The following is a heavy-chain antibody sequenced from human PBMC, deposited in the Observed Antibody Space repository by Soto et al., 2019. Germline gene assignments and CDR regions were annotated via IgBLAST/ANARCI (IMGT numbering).Heavy chain of an antibody. J-gene: IGHJ6*02. Sequence: SGPTLVNPTQTLTLTCTFSGFSLSTSGMCVSWIRQPPGKALEWLALIDWDDDKYYSTSLKTRLTISKDTSKNQVVLTMTNMDPVDTATYYCARGRSTQKYYYYYGMDVWGQGTTVTVSS. CDR1: GFSLSTSGMC. CDR2: IDWDDDK. CDR3: ARGRSTQKYYYYYGMDV. V-gene: IGHV2-70*01.